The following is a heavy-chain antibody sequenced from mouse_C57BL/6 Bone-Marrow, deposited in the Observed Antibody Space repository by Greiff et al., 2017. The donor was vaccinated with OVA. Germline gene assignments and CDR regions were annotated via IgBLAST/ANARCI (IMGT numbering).Heavy chain of an antibody. CDR3: ARGGLRGGDY. Sequence: VQLQQPGAELVKPGASVKLSCKASGYTFTSYWMQWVKQRPGQGLEWIGEIDPSDSYTNYNQKFKGKATLTVDTSSSTAYMQLSSLTSEDSAVYYCARGGLRGGDYWGQGTSVTVSS. D-gene: IGHD2-4*01. CDR1: GYTFTSYW. CDR2: IDPSDSYT. V-gene: IGHV1-50*01. J-gene: IGHJ4*01.